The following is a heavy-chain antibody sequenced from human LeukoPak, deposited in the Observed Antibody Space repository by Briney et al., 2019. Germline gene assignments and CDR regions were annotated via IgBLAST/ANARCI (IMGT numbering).Heavy chain of an antibody. CDR3: AKQGAARQDYYMDV. CDR2: IIPVFGTA. Sequence: GASVKVSCKASGGSFSSYAISWVRQAPGQGLEWMGRIIPVFGTANYAQKFQERVTITAVIVSNTAYLEVTSLTSDDTAVYFCAKQGAARQDYYMDVWGNGTTVTVSS. V-gene: IGHV1-69*06. D-gene: IGHD5-18*01. J-gene: IGHJ6*03. CDR1: GGSFSSYA.